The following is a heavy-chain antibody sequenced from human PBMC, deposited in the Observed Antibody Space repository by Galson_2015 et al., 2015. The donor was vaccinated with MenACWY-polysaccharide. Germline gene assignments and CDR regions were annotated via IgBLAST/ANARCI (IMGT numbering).Heavy chain of an antibody. CDR1: GFTVSNNY. CDR3: ASNGDQGY. Sequence: SLRLSCAASGFTVSNNYMNWFRQTPEKGLEWVSLIYSGGSTHYADSVKGRFTISRDSSKNTLYLQMNSLRAEDMAWYYCASNGDQGYWGQGTLVTVSS. V-gene: IGHV3-53*01. D-gene: IGHD4-17*01. CDR2: IYSGGST. J-gene: IGHJ4*02.